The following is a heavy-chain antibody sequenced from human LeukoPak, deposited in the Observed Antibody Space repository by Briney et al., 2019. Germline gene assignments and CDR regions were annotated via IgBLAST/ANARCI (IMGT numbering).Heavy chain of an antibody. Sequence: SVKVSCKASGGTFSSYAISWVRQAPGQGLEWMGGIIPIFGTANYAQKFQGRVTITADESTSTAYMELRSLRSDDTAVYYCARGEGIAAAGTTDYWGQGTLVTVSS. CDR3: ARGEGIAAAGTTDY. V-gene: IGHV1-69*01. CDR1: GGTFSSYA. CDR2: IIPIFGTA. D-gene: IGHD6-13*01. J-gene: IGHJ4*02.